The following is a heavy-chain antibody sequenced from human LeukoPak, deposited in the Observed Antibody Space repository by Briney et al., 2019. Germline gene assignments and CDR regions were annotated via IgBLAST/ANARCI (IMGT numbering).Heavy chain of an antibody. CDR1: GFTFDDYA. Sequence: PGRSLRLSCAASGFTFDDYAMHWVRQAPGKGLEWVSGISWNSGSIGYADSVKGRFTISRDNAKNSLYLQMNSLRAEDMALYYCAKGDYYDSSGPPDYWGQGTLVTVSS. D-gene: IGHD3-22*01. V-gene: IGHV3-9*03. CDR2: ISWNSGSI. J-gene: IGHJ4*02. CDR3: AKGDYYDSSGPPDY.